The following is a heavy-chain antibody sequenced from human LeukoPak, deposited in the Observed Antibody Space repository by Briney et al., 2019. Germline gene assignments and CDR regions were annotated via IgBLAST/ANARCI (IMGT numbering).Heavy chain of an antibody. D-gene: IGHD3-16*01. CDR1: GFTFSNYW. CDR2: ISSSGSTI. CDR3: ARGDYVWGTSGYYFDY. J-gene: IGHJ4*02. Sequence: GGSLRLSCAASGFTFSNYWMSWVRQAPGKGLEWVSYISSSGSTIYNADSVKGRFTISRDNTKNSLYLQMNSLRAEDTAVYYCARGDYVWGTSGYYFDYWGQGTLVTVSS. V-gene: IGHV3-11*04.